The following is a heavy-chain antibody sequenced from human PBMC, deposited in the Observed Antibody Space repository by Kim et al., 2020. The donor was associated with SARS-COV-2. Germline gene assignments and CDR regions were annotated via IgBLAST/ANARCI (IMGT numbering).Heavy chain of an antibody. Sequence: ASVKVSCKASGYTFTSYAMNWVRQAPGQGLEWMGWINTNTGNPTYAQGFTGRFVFSLDTSVSTAYLQISSLKAEDTAVYYCARGKMRELNTAQYYYGMDVWGQGTTVTVSS. V-gene: IGHV7-4-1*02. CDR3: ARGKMRELNTAQYYYGMDV. CDR2: INTNTGNP. CDR1: GYTFTSYA. J-gene: IGHJ6*02. D-gene: IGHD1-26*01.